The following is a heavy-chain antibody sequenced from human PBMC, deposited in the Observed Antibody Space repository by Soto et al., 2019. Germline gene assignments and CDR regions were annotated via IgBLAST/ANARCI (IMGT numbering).Heavy chain of an antibody. CDR1: GGSISSYY. CDR3: ARHLGYDSNGYDSTWIDP. J-gene: IGHJ5*02. CDR2: IYYSGST. V-gene: IGHV4-59*08. D-gene: IGHD3-22*01. Sequence: SETLSLTCTVSGGSISSYYWSWIRQPPGKGLEWIGYIYYSGSTNYNPSLKSRVTISVDTSKSQFSLKLSSVTAADTAVYYCARHLGYDSNGYDSTWIDPWGQGALLTVSS.